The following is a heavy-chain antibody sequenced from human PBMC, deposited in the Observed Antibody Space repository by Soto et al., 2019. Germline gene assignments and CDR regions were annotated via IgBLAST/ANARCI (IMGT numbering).Heavy chain of an antibody. V-gene: IGHV3-21*01. J-gene: IGHJ4*02. CDR1: GFTFSSYS. D-gene: IGHD6-6*01. CDR3: AADRIAARREGFDY. CDR2: ISSSSSYI. Sequence: GDLRLSCAASGFTFSSYSMNWVRQAPGKGLEWVSSISSSSSYIYYADSVKGRFTISRDNAKNSLYLQMNSLRAEDTAVYYCAADRIAARREGFDYWGQGTLVTVSS.